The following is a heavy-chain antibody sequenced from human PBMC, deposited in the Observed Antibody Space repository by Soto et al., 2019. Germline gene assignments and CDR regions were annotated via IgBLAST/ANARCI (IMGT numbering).Heavy chain of an antibody. V-gene: IGHV1-18*01. CDR1: GYTFTSYG. CDR3: ARDGTTVTYYYYYGMDV. J-gene: IGHJ6*02. CDR2: ISAYNGNT. Sequence: QVQLVQSGAEVKKPGASVKVSCKASGYTFTSYGISWVRQAPGQGLEWMGWISAYNGNTNYAQKLQGRVTMTTDTSTSTAYMELRSLRSDDTAVYYCARDGTTVTYYYYYGMDVWGQGTTVTVSS. D-gene: IGHD4-17*01.